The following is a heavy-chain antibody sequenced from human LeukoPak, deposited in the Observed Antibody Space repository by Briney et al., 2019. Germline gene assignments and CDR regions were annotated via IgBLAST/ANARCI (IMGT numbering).Heavy chain of an antibody. V-gene: IGHV3-30*03. CDR3: ARDRPYFDY. Sequence: GGSLRLSCAASGFTFSSYGMHWVRQAPGKGLEWVALISLDGSNKDYAESVKGRFTISRDNAKNSLYLQMNSLRAEDTAVYYRARDRPYFDYWGQGTLVTVSS. J-gene: IGHJ4*02. CDR2: ISLDGSNK. CDR1: GFTFSSYG.